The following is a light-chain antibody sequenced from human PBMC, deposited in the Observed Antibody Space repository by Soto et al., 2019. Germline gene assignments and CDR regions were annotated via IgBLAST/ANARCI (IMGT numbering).Light chain of an antibody. V-gene: IGKV3-15*01. J-gene: IGKJ1*01. Sequence: IVMTQSPATLSVSQGERATLSCRASQSVSSNLAWYQQKPGQAPWLLIYGASTRATAFPARFSGSGSGTEFTLTISSLQSEDFAVYYCQQYNNWLPTFGQGTKVDIK. CDR1: QSVSSN. CDR2: GAS. CDR3: QQYNNWLPT.